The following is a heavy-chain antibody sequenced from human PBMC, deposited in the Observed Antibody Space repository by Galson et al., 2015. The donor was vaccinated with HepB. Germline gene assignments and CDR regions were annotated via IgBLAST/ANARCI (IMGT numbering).Heavy chain of an antibody. D-gene: IGHD2-8*01. CDR2: IYTSGST. Sequence: TLSLTCTVPGGSISSGSYYWSWLRQPAGKGLEWIGRIYTSGSTNYNPSLKSRVTMSVDTSKNQFSLKLSSVTAADTAVYYCARDRVMGPLAYWFQGTLVTVSS. V-gene: IGHV4-61*02. CDR1: GGSISSGSYY. J-gene: IGHJ4*02. CDR3: ARDRVMGPLAY.